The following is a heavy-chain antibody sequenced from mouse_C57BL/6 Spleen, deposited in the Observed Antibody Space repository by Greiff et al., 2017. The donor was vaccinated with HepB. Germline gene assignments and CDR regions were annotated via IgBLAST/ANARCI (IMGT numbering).Heavy chain of an antibody. D-gene: IGHD2-4*01. V-gene: IGHV1-64*01. CDR1: GYTFTSYW. CDR3: ARSPSTMIRDAMDY. Sequence: QVQLQQPGAELVKPGASVKLSCKASGYTFTSYWMHWVKQRPGQGLEWIGMIHPNSGSTNYNEKFKSKATLTVDKSSSTAYMQLSSLTSEDSAVYYCARSPSTMIRDAMDYWGQGTTLTVSS. CDR2: IHPNSGST. J-gene: IGHJ4*01.